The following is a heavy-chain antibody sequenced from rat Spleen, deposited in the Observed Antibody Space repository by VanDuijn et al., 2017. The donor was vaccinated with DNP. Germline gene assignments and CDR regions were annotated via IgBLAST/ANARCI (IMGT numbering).Heavy chain of an antibody. CDR1: GFTFNNDW. Sequence: EVQLVESGGDPVQPGRSLTLSCVVSGFTFNNDWMTWVRQVPGKGLEWVASITTGGDTTYYPDSVKGRFTISRDNAKSTLYLQMDSLRSEDTATYYCTTHGSIATISTGAMDVWGQGTSVTVSS. V-gene: IGHV5-31*01. CDR2: ITTGGDTT. D-gene: IGHD1-2*01. J-gene: IGHJ4*01. CDR3: TTHGSIATISTGAMDV.